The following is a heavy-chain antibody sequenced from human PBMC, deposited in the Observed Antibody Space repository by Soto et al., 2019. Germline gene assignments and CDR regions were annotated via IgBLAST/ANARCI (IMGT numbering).Heavy chain of an antibody. D-gene: IGHD2-2*01. CDR3: AKMPEYYSYGMDV. CDR1: GFTLSNYW. CDR2: IKRDGSEK. V-gene: IGHV3-7*02. Sequence: EVQLVESGGGLVQPGESLRLSCVASGFTLSNYWMTWVRQAPGTGLEWVANIKRDGSEKYYVDSVKGRFTISRDNAKNSLYLQMNSLRAEDTAVYYCAKMPEYYSYGMDVWGQGTTVTV. J-gene: IGHJ6*02.